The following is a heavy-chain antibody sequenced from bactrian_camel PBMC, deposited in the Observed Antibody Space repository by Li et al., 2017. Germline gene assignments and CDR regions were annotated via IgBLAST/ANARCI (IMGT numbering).Heavy chain of an antibody. CDR1: GFTFSNYY. J-gene: IGHJ6*01. V-gene: IGHV3-2*01. Sequence: HVQLVESGGGLVQPGGSLTLACATSGFTFSNYYMSWVRQAPGKGLEWVSSIYSDGRNTYYADSVKGRFTISRDNAKNTVYLQMNRLKPEDTALYYCATARSGGSWTNDFGYWGQGTQVTVS. CDR2: IYSDGRNT. CDR3: ATARSGGSWTNDFGY. D-gene: IGHD6*01.